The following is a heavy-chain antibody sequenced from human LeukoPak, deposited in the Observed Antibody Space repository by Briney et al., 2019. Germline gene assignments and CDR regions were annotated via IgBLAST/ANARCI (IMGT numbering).Heavy chain of an antibody. CDR2: ISGYNGNT. J-gene: IGHJ5*02. Sequence: ASVKVSCKASGYTFTSYGISWVRQAPGQGLEWMGWISGYNGNTHYAQNLQGRVTMTTYTSTSTAYMEVRSLRFDDTAVYYCARDEARYSRGYYPNWFDPWGQGTLVTVSS. CDR1: GYTFTSYG. V-gene: IGHV1-18*01. D-gene: IGHD3-22*01. CDR3: ARDEARYSRGYYPNWFDP.